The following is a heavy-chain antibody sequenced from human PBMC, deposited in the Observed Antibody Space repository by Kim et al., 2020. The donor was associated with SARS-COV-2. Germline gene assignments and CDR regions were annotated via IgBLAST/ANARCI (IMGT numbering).Heavy chain of an antibody. V-gene: IGHV4-39*01. CDR3: ARSLDSYGFYYGMDV. J-gene: IGHJ6*01. Sequence: SETLSLTCTVSGGSISSSSYYWGWIRQPPGKGLEWIGSIYYSGSTYYNPSLKSRVTISVDTSKNQFSLKLSSVTAADTAVYYCARSLDSYGFYYGMDVWG. D-gene: IGHD5-18*01. CDR1: GGSISSSSYY. CDR2: IYYSGST.